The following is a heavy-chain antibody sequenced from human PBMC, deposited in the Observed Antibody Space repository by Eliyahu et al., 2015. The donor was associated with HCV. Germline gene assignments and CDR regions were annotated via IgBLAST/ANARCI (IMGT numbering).Heavy chain of an antibody. CDR2: VSHDGNHK. J-gene: IGHJ4*02. Sequence: QVQLVESGGGVVQPGRSLXLSCAAXGFIFXGXGXHWVRQAPGKGLEGVAVVSHDGNHKYYADSVKGRFTISRDNSRNTLSLQMKSLRVEDTALYFCVREAYDNRDNLNLNYFDSWGQGTLVTVSS. D-gene: IGHD3-22*01. V-gene: IGHV3-30-3*01. CDR1: GFIFXGXG. CDR3: VREAYDNRDNLNLNYFDS.